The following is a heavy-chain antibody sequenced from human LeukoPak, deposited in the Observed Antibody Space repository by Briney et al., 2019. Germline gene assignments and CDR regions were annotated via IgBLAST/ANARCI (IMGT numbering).Heavy chain of an antibody. J-gene: IGHJ5*02. Sequence: PSETLSLTCTVSGGSISSYYWSWIRQPPGKGLEWIGYIYYSGSTNYNPSLKSRVTISVDTSHNQFFLKLNSVTAADTAVYYCAREARSGYEGFWSDPWGQGTVVTVSS. CDR3: AREARSGYEGFWSDP. CDR1: GGSISSYY. CDR2: IYYSGST. D-gene: IGHD5-12*01. V-gene: IGHV4-59*12.